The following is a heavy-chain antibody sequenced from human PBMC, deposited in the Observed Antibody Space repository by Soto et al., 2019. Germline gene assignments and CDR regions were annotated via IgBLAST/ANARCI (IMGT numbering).Heavy chain of an antibody. D-gene: IGHD6-13*01. CDR2: IIPILGIA. CDR3: ARDSVAEYGMDV. CDR1: GGTFSSYA. V-gene: IGHV1-69*04. J-gene: IGHJ6*02. Sequence: ASLKVSCKASGGTFSSYAISWVRQAPGQGLEWMGRIIPILGIANYAQKFQGRVTITADKSTSTAYMELSSLRSEDTAVYYCARDSVAEYGMDVWGQGTTVTVSS.